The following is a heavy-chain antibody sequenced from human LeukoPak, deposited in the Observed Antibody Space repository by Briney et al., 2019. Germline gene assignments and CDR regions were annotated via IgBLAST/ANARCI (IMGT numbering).Heavy chain of an antibody. CDR2: INPNSGGT. J-gene: IGHJ4*02. V-gene: IGHV1-2*02. CDR3: ARGRRSYDFLTGYTY. Sequence: ASVKVSCKASGYTFIGYYMHWVRQAPGQGLEWMGWINPNSGGTKYAQKFQGRVTMTRDTSISTAYMEISRLRSDDTAVYYCARGRRSYDFLTGYTYWGQGTLVTVSS. D-gene: IGHD3-9*01. CDR1: GYTFIGYY.